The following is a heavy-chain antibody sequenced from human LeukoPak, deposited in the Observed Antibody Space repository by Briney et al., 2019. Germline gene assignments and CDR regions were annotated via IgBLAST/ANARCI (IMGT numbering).Heavy chain of an antibody. Sequence: SETLSLTCTVSGGSISSYYWSWIRQPPGKGLEWIGEINHSGSTNYNPSLKSRVTISVDTSKNQFSLKLSSVTAADTAVYYCARAPFGSGSYYRECFDYWGQGTLVTVSS. V-gene: IGHV4-34*01. CDR3: ARAPFGSGSYYRECFDY. D-gene: IGHD3-10*01. J-gene: IGHJ4*02. CDR2: INHSGST. CDR1: GGSISSYY.